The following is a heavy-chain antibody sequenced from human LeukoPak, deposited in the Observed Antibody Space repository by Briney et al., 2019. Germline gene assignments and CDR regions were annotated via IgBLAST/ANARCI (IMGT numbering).Heavy chain of an antibody. CDR3: AKAYSSGWQNFDY. CDR1: GFTFSSYA. CDR2: ISWNSGSI. Sequence: GGSLRLSCAASGFTFSSYAMHWVRQAPGKGLEWVSGISWNSGSIGYADSVKGRFTISRDNAKNSLYLQMNSLRAEDTALYYCAKAYSSGWQNFDYWGQGTLVTVSS. J-gene: IGHJ4*02. V-gene: IGHV3-9*01. D-gene: IGHD6-19*01.